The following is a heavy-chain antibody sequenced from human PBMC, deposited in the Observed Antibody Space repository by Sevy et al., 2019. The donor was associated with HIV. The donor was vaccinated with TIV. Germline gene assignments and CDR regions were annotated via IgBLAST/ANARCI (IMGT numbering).Heavy chain of an antibody. D-gene: IGHD1-1*01. CDR3: AREGGGNGAFDI. Sequence: ASVKVSCKASGGTFSSYAISWVRQAPGQGLEWMGGIIPIFGTTNYAQKFQGRVTITADESTSTAYMELSSLRSEDTAVDYWAREGGGNGAFDIWGQGTMVTVSS. CDR2: IIPIFGTT. V-gene: IGHV1-69*13. J-gene: IGHJ3*02. CDR1: GGTFSSYA.